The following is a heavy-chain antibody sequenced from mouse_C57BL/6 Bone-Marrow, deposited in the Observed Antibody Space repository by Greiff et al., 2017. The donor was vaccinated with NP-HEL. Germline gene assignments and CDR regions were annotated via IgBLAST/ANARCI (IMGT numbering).Heavy chain of an antibody. CDR2: ISSGSSTI. CDR1: GFTFSDYG. D-gene: IGHD1-1*01. Sequence: EVKLMESGGGLVKPGGSLKLSCAASGFTFSDYGMHWVRQAPEKGLEWVAYISSGSSTIYYADTVKGRFTISRDNAKNTLFLQMTSLRSEDTAMYYCARGTTVVPRRPDWYFDVWGTGTTVTVSS. CDR3: ARGTTVVPRRPDWYFDV. V-gene: IGHV5-17*01. J-gene: IGHJ1*03.